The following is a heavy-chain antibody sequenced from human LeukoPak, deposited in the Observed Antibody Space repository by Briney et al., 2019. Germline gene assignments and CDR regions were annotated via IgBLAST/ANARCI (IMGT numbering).Heavy chain of an antibody. D-gene: IGHD3-9*01. CDR2: ISGGGGST. Sequence: PGGSLRLSCAASGFTFSSYAMSWVRQAPGKGLEWVSAISGGGGSTYYADSVKGRFTISRGNSKNTLYLQMNSLRAEDTAVYYCAKDDILTGYFLTYYYYGMDVWGQGTTVTVSS. V-gene: IGHV3-23*01. J-gene: IGHJ6*02. CDR1: GFTFSSYA. CDR3: AKDDILTGYFLTYYYYGMDV.